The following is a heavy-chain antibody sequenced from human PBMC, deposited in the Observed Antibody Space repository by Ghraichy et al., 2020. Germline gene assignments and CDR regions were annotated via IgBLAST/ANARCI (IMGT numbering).Heavy chain of an antibody. CDR3: ARDMDGSGYYYDY. D-gene: IGHD3-22*01. V-gene: IGHV3-11*01. CDR2: ISSSARIK. J-gene: IGHJ4*02. Sequence: LSLTCAASGFTFSDYNMTWIRQAPGKGLEWISYISSSARIKYSADSVKGRFTISRDNAKNSLDLQMNSLRAEDTALYYCARDMDGSGYYYDYWGQGTLVTVSS. CDR1: GFTFSDYN.